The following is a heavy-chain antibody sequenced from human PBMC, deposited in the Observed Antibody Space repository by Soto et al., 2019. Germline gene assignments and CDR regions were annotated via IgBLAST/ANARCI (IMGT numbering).Heavy chain of an antibody. CDR1: GGTFSSYA. CDR2: IIPIFGTA. D-gene: IGHD5-12*01. V-gene: IGHV1-69*01. J-gene: IGHJ6*02. Sequence: QVQLVQSGAEVKKPGSSVNVSCKASGGTFSSYAISWVRQAPGQGLEWMGGIIPIFGTANYAQKFQGRVTITADESTSTAYMELSSLRSEDTAVYYCARVAIWLQFYYYYYGMDVWGQGTTVTVSS. CDR3: ARVAIWLQFYYYYYGMDV.